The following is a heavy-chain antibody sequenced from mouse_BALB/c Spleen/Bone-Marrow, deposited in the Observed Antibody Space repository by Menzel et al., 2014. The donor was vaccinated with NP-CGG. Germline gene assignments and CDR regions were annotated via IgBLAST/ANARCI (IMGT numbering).Heavy chain of an antibody. CDR2: INPSTGXT. CDR3: ARKGYDNYHYYAMDY. Sequence: VQLQQSGAELAKPGASVKMSCKASGYTFTSYWMYWIKQRPGQGLEWIGYINPSTGXTEYNQKFKDKATLTAGKSPNTAYMQLSSLTSEDSAVYYCARKGYDNYHYYAMDYWGQGTSVTVSS. V-gene: IGHV1-7*01. D-gene: IGHD2-1*01. CDR1: GYTFTSYW. J-gene: IGHJ4*01.